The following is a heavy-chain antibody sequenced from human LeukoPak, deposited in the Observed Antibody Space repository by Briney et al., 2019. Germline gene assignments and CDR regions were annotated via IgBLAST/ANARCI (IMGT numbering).Heavy chain of an antibody. V-gene: IGHV1-2*02. J-gene: IGHJ4*02. CDR1: GYTFTRYY. CDR2: INPNSGAT. Sequence: ASVKLSCKPPGYTFTRYYLHWVRQAPGQRLEWMSWINPNSGATQFAQKFQGRVTLNWHTTISTAYMYLYRLKSDDTAGYYCARVPAPVTLIVSRRYDYWGQGTLVTVAS. CDR3: ARVPAPVTLIVSRRYDY. D-gene: IGHD5/OR15-5a*01.